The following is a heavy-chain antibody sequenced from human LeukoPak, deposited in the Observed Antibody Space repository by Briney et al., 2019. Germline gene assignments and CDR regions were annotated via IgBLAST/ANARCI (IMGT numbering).Heavy chain of an antibody. Sequence: ASVKVSCKASRYTFTGYYMHWVRQAPGQGFEWIGWINPNSGGTNYAQKFQGWVTMTRDTSISTAYMELSRLRSDDTAVYYCARGAPSYCSSTSCLAYYFDYWGQGTLVTVSS. CDR2: INPNSGGT. CDR1: RYTFTGYY. D-gene: IGHD2-2*01. CDR3: ARGAPSYCSSTSCLAYYFDY. J-gene: IGHJ4*02. V-gene: IGHV1-2*04.